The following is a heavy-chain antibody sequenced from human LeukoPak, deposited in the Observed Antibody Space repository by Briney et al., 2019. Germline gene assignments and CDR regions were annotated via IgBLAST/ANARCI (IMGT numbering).Heavy chain of an antibody. CDR1: GFTFSNYE. J-gene: IGHJ6*03. V-gene: IGHV3-48*03. CDR2: ISSSGSTM. CDR3: ARGVICSSTSCPLDSYYYYMDV. Sequence: PGGSLRLSCAASGFTFSNYEVNWVRQAPGKGLEWVSYISSSGSTMYYADSVKGRFTISRDNAKNSLYLQMNSLRAEDTAVYYCARGVICSSTSCPLDSYYYYMDVWGKGTTVTVSS. D-gene: IGHD2-2*01.